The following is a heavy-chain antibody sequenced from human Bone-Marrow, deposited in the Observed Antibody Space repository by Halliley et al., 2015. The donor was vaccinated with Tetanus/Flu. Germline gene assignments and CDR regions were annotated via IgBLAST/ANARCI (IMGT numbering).Heavy chain of an antibody. D-gene: IGHD2-2*01. V-gene: IGHV3-21*01. J-gene: IGHJ6*02. Sequence: YYADSEKGRFTIARDNAKNSLYLQMNSLRAEDTAVYYCARESSKYQLRLETASYYYYSYGMDVWGQGTTVTVSS. CDR3: ARESSKYQLRLETASYYYYSYGMDV.